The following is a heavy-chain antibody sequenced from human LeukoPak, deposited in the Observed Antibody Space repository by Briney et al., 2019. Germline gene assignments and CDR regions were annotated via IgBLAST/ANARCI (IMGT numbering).Heavy chain of an antibody. CDR3: ARGGLEAWELLFDY. V-gene: IGHV4-4*07. CDR1: GGSIMSYY. Sequence: PSETLSLTCTVSGGSIMSYYWTWIRQPAGKGLEWIGRIYTSGSTNYNPSLKSRVTMSVDTSKNQFSLKLSSVTAADTAVYYCARGGLEAWELLFDYWGQGTLVTVSS. J-gene: IGHJ4*02. D-gene: IGHD1-26*01. CDR2: IYTSGST.